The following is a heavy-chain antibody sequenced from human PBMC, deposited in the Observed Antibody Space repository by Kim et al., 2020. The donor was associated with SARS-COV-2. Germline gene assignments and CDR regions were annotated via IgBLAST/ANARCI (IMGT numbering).Heavy chain of an antibody. CDR3: ATGVAVAGTPSDYYYYYGMDV. Sequence: ASVKVSCKVSGYTLTELSMHWVRQAPGKGLEWMGGFDPEDGETIYAQKFQGRVTMTEDTSTDTAYMELSSLRSEDTAVYYCATGVAVAGTPSDYYYYYGMDVWCQGPTVTVS. D-gene: IGHD6-19*01. CDR2: FDPEDGET. J-gene: IGHJ6*02. V-gene: IGHV1-24*01. CDR1: GYTLTELS.